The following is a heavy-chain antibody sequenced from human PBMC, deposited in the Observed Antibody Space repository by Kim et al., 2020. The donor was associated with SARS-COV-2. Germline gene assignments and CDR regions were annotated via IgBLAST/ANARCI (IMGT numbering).Heavy chain of an antibody. D-gene: IGHD2-8*02. V-gene: IGHV3-9*01. CDR3: AKDMYVETRLGGVFDY. J-gene: IGHJ4*02. Sequence: GGSLRLSCAASGFTFDDYAMHWVRQAPGKGLEWVSGISWNSGSIGYADSVKGRFTISRDNAKNSLYLQMNSLRAEDTALYYCAKDMYVETRLGGVFDYWGQGTLVTVSS. CDR2: ISWNSGSI. CDR1: GFTFDDYA.